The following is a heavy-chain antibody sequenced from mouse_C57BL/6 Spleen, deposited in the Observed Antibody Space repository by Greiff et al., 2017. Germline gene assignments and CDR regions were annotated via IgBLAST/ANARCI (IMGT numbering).Heavy chain of an antibody. Sequence: EVQLQQSGPELVKPGASVKISCKASGYSFTDYNMNWVKQSNGKSLEWLGVINPNYGTTSYNQKFKGKATLTVDQSSSTAYMQLNSLTSEDSAVYYCARGDLAYYSNWVAWFAYWGQGTLVTVSA. J-gene: IGHJ3*01. CDR3: ARGDLAYYSNWVAWFAY. CDR2: INPNYGTT. V-gene: IGHV1-39*01. CDR1: GYSFTDYN. D-gene: IGHD2-5*01.